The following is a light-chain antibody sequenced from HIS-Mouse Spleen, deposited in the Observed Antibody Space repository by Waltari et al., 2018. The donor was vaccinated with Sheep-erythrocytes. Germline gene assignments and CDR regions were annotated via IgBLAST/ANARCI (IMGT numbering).Light chain of an antibody. CDR2: DVR. CDR1: SSDVGGYNY. J-gene: IGLJ1*01. Sequence: QSALTQPRSVSGSPGQSVTISCTGTSSDVGGYNYVSCYQQHPGKAPKLMIYDVRKRPSGVPDRFSGSKSGNTASLTISGLQAEDEADYYCCSYAGSYNHVFATGTKVTVL. V-gene: IGLV2-11*01. CDR3: CSYAGSYNHV.